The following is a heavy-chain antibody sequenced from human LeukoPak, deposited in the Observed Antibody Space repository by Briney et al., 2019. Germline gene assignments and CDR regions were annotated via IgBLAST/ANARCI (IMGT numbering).Heavy chain of an antibody. CDR3: ASEVVPAATRYYYGMDV. J-gene: IGHJ6*02. CDR1: GYTFTGYY. Sequence: GASVKVSCKASGYTFTGYYMHWVRQAPGQGLEWMGWINPNSGGTNYAQKFQGRVTMTRDTSISTAYMELSRLRSDDTAVYYCASEVVPAATRYYYGMDVWGQGTLVTVSS. CDR2: INPNSGGT. D-gene: IGHD2-2*01. V-gene: IGHV1-2*02.